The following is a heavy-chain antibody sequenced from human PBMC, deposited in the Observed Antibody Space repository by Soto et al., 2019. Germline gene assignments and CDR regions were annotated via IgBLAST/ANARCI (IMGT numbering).Heavy chain of an antibody. Sequence: EVQLVESGGGLVQPGESLRLSCAASGLTFRSYWMHWVRQAPGKGLVWVSRINTDGSVAMYVDSVKGRFTISRDNAKNTLYVPMNSLRAEDPAGYYCVRDMTLWRLDFWGQGTLVTVSS. CDR1: GLTFRSYW. J-gene: IGHJ4*02. CDR3: VRDMTLWRLDF. D-gene: IGHD2-21*01. CDR2: INTDGSVA. V-gene: IGHV3-74*03.